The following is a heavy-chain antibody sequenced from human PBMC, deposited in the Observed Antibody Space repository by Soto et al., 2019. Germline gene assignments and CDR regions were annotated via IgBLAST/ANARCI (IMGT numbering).Heavy chain of an antibody. D-gene: IGHD2-8*02. CDR3: TGEVASGY. CDR2: ISRDGGTK. CDR1: GFTVSTYG. J-gene: IGHJ4*02. V-gene: IGHV3-30*03. Sequence: QVQLVESGGGVVQPGRSLRLSCAVSGFTVSTYGMHWVRQAPGKGLEWVAVISRDGGTKYYADSVKGRFTISRDNSRNTLFLEMNSLRSADMAVDYCTGEVASGYWGQGTLVTVSS.